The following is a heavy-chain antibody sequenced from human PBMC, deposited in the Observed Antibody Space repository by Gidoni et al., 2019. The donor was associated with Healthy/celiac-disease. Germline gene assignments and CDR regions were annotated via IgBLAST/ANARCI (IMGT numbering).Heavy chain of an antibody. Sequence: QVQLVESGGGVVQPGRSLRLSCAASGFTFSRYAMHWVRPAPGKGLEWVAVISYDGSNKYYADSVKGRFTISRDNSKNTLYLQMNSLRAEDTAVYYCARDLRGVRIAGYWFDPWGQGTLVTVSS. CDR3: ARDLRGVRIAGYWFDP. J-gene: IGHJ5*02. D-gene: IGHD6-13*01. CDR1: GFTFSRYA. V-gene: IGHV3-30*04. CDR2: ISYDGSNK.